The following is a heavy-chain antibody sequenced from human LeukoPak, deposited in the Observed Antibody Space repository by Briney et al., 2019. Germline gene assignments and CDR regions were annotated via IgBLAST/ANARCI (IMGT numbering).Heavy chain of an antibody. V-gene: IGHV3-48*04. CDR2: ISSSGSTI. CDR3: AYMVRGVIFDY. J-gene: IGHJ4*02. Sequence: GGSLRLSCAASGFTFSSYAMSWVRQAPGKGLEWVSYISSSGSTIYYADSVKGRFTISRDNAKNSLYLQMNSLRAEDTAVYYCAYMVRGVIFDYWGQGTLVTVSS. D-gene: IGHD3-10*01. CDR1: GFTFSSYA.